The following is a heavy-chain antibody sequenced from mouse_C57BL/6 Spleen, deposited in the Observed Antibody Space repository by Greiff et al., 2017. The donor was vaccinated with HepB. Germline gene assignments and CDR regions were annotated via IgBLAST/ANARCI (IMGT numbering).Heavy chain of an antibody. V-gene: IGHV5-9*01. J-gene: IGHJ4*01. CDR2: ISGGGGNT. D-gene: IGHD2-5*01. CDR1: GFTFSSYT. Sequence: EVMLVESGGGLVKPGGSLKLSCAASGFTFSSYTMSWVRQTPEKRLEWVATISGGGGNTYYPDSVKGRFTIARDNTKNTLYLQMSSRRSEDTALYYCARQNSNYPYYAMDYWGQGTSVTVSS. CDR3: ARQNSNYPYYAMDY.